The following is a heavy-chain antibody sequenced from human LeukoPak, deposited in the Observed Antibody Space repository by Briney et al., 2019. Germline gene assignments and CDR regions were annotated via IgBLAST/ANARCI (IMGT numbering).Heavy chain of an antibody. CDR1: GFTFSAYS. J-gene: IGHJ3*02. CDR2: ISSSSIYR. V-gene: IGHV3-21*04. CDR3: AKGIRLTHEDAFDI. Sequence: GGSLRLSCAASGFTFSAYSMNWVRQAPGKGLEWVSSISSSSIYRYYGDSVKGRFTISRDNAKNSLYLQMNSLRAEDMALYYCAKGIRLTHEDAFDIWGQGTMVTVSS. D-gene: IGHD5-18*01.